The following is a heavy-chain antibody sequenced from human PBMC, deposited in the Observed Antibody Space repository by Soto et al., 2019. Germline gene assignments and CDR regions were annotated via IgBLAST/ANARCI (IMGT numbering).Heavy chain of an antibody. V-gene: IGHV3-30*18. D-gene: IGHD2-15*01. Sequence: GSLRLSCAASGFTFSSYGMHWVRQAPGKGLEWVAVISYDGSNKYYADSVKGRFTISRDNSKNTLYLQMNSLRAEDTAVYYCAKDCSSGGSCYSHYWGQGTLVTVSS. CDR2: ISYDGSNK. J-gene: IGHJ4*02. CDR3: AKDCSSGGSCYSHY. CDR1: GFTFSSYG.